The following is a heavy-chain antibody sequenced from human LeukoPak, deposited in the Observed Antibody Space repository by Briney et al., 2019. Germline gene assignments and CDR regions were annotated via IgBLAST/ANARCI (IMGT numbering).Heavy chain of an antibody. CDR2: ISPGGNRE. J-gene: IGHJ4*02. CDR3: ASTFPYCSSGTCAL. D-gene: IGHD2-15*01. CDR1: GLTFSSYW. Sequence: GGSLRLSCAASGLTFSSYWMTWVRQGPGKGLEWVATISPGGNRENYVDSVKGRFSISRDNAKNSLFLQMRSLRAEDTAMYYCASTFPYCSSGTCALGGQGTLVTVSP. V-gene: IGHV3-7*01.